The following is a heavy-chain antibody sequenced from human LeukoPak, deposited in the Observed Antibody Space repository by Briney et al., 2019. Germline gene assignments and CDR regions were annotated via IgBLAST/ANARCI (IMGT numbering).Heavy chain of an antibody. V-gene: IGHV1-69*13. CDR2: IIPVLDTP. D-gene: IGHD3-22*01. Sequence: ASVKVSRNASGGTFSSYAINWVRQAPGQGPEWMGGIIPVLDTPIYAQKFQGRVTITADESTSTAYMEMSSLRSEDTAVYFCARDKSDYYDSRGSIRAWDSWGQGTLVTVSS. J-gene: IGHJ4*02. CDR1: GGTFSSYA. CDR3: ARDKSDYYDSRGSIRAWDS.